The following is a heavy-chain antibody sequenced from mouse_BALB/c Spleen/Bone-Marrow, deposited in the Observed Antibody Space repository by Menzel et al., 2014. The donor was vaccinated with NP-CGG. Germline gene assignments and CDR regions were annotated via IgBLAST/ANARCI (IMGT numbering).Heavy chain of an antibody. CDR1: GFNIKDTY. D-gene: IGHD2-14*01. CDR2: IDPPIFT. V-gene: IGHV14-3*02. J-gene: IGHJ1*01. CDR3: ASCRYGWYFDV. Sequence: EVQLVESGAELVKPGASVKLSCTASGFNIKDTYLHWVKQRPEQGLDWIGKIDPPIFTKYDPKFQGKATITADTSSNTAYLHLSSLTSEDTAVYYCASCRYGWYFDVWGAGTTVTVSS.